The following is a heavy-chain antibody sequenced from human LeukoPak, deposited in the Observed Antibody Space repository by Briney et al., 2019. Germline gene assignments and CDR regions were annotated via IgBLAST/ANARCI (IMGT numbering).Heavy chain of an antibody. Sequence: KPSETLSLTCTVSGGSISSSSYYWGWIRQPPGKGLEWIGGIYYSGSTYYNPSLKSRVTISVDTSKNQFSLKLSSVTAADTAVYYCARRGIAVAGAFDYWGQGTLVTVSS. CDR3: ARRGIAVAGAFDY. CDR2: IYYSGST. D-gene: IGHD6-19*01. J-gene: IGHJ4*02. CDR1: GGSISSSSYY. V-gene: IGHV4-39*01.